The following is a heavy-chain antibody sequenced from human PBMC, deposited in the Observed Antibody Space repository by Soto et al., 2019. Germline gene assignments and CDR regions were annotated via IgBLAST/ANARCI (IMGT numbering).Heavy chain of an antibody. D-gene: IGHD6-19*01. CDR1: GFTFSSSA. Sequence: LRLSCTASGFTFSSSAMSWVRQAPGKGLEWVSAISGSGGSTYYADSVKGRFTISRDNSKDTLFLQMNSLRAEDTAVYYCAKVGGIAVAGQFGYWGQGALVTVSS. CDR2: ISGSGGST. CDR3: AKVGGIAVAGQFGY. V-gene: IGHV3-23*01. J-gene: IGHJ4*02.